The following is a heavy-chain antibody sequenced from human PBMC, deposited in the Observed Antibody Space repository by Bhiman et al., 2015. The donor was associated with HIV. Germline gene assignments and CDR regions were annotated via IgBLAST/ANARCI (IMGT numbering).Heavy chain of an antibody. Sequence: EVQLVESGGGLVKPGGSLRLSCAASGFTFSYYNMNWVRQAPGKGLEWVSLISSTSTNIFYADSVKGRFTISRDNAKKSMFLQMNSLRAEDTAVYYCAREFYTDPFAFDIWGQGTMVTVSS. CDR3: AREFYTDPFAFDI. CDR1: GFTFSYYN. J-gene: IGHJ3*02. V-gene: IGHV3-21*01. CDR2: ISSTSTNI.